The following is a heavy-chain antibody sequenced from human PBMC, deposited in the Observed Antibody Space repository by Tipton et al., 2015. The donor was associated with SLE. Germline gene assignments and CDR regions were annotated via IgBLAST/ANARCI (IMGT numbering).Heavy chain of an antibody. Sequence: SLRLSCAASGFSFISYAMNWVRQAPGKGLEWVSLIYSAGSTSYADSVKGRFTVSRDTSKNTLYLQMNSLRAEDTAVYYCAKDTDFDYWGQGSLVTVSS. V-gene: IGHV3-23*03. J-gene: IGHJ4*02. CDR2: IYSAGST. CDR1: GFSFISYA. CDR3: AKDTDFDY.